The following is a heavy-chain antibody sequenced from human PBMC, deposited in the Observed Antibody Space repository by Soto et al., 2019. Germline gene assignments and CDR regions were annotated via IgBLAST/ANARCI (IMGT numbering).Heavy chain of an antibody. V-gene: IGHV3-23*01. Sequence: GGSLRLSCAASGFTFSSYAMSWVRQAPGKGLEWISSISASGSNSYHADSVKGRFTISRDNSINTLYLQMNSLRVEDTAVYYCAKRILRVWLGELLLNSPAPVAFDYRGQAVMVAVCS. J-gene: IGHJ4*02. CDR1: GFTFSSYA. CDR3: AKRILRVWLGELLLNSPAPVAFDY. CDR2: ISASGSNS. D-gene: IGHD3-10*01.